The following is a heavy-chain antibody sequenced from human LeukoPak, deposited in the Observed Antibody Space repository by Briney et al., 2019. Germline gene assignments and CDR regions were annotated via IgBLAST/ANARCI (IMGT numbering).Heavy chain of an antibody. D-gene: IGHD6-13*01. CDR1: GLTFSSYW. Sequence: GGSLRLSCAASGLTFSSYWMSWVRQAPGKGLEWVANIKQDGSEKYYVDSVKGRFTISRDNAKNSLYLQMNSLRAEDTAVYYCAKTAAGTRDAFDIWGQGTMVTVSS. V-gene: IGHV3-7*01. J-gene: IGHJ3*02. CDR3: AKTAAGTRDAFDI. CDR2: IKQDGSEK.